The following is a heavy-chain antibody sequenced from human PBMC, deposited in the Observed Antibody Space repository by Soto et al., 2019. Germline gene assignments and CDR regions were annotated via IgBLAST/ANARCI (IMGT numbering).Heavy chain of an antibody. CDR2: ISYDGNNN. D-gene: IGHD2-2*01. J-gene: IGHJ4*02. CDR1: GFIFSNYA. CDR3: AKCTTTSCHLGSDY. Sequence: QVQLVESGGGVVQPGRSLRRSCAASGFIFSNYAMNWVRQAPGKGLEWVALISYDGNNNYYTDSVKGRITISRDNSKSALYLQMSSLRPEDTAVYYCAKCTTTSCHLGSDYWGQGTLVTVSS. V-gene: IGHV3-30-3*01.